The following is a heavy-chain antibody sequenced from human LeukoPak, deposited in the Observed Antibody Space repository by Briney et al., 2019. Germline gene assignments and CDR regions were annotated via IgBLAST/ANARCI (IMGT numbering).Heavy chain of an antibody. CDR3: VRSHYWAFDI. CDR2: IFYRGST. V-gene: IGHV4-39*07. J-gene: IGHJ3*02. D-gene: IGHD2-8*02. CDR1: GDPISSRSYY. Sequence: SETLSLTCTVSGDPISSRSYYWDWIRQPPGGGLEWIGSIFYRGSTYYNPSLKSRVTISLDTSKNQFSLKLSSVTAADTAVYYCVRSHYWAFDIWGQGTMVTVSS.